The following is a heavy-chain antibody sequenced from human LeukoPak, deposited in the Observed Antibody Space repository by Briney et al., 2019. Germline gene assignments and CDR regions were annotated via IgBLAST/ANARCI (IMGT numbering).Heavy chain of an antibody. CDR3: ARVRKSPVDGYLQFNYYMDV. D-gene: IGHD5-24*01. CDR1: GYSISSGYY. J-gene: IGHJ6*03. Sequence: TSETLSLTCTVSGYSISSGYYWGWIRQPPGKGLEWIGSIHHSGITYYSPSLKSRVTISVDTSKNQFSLKLRSVTAADTAVYYCARVRKSPVDGYLQFNYYMDVWGKGTTVTVSS. V-gene: IGHV4-38-2*02. CDR2: IHHSGIT.